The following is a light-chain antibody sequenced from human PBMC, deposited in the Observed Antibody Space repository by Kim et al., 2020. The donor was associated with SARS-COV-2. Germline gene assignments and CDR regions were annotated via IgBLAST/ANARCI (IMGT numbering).Light chain of an antibody. CDR2: GAS. CDR1: QDISNN. V-gene: IGKV1-27*01. J-gene: IGKJ1*01. Sequence: DIQMTQSPSSLSASVGDTVTLTCRASQDISNNLAWFQHKPGKAPKLLIYGASALHSEVPSRFSGSGTGTDFTLTISSLQPEDVATFYCQSYNSVPWTFGQGTKVEVK. CDR3: QSYNSVPWT.